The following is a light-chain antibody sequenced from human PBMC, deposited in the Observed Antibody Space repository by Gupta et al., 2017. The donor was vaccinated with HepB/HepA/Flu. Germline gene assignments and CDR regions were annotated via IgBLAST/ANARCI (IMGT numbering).Light chain of an antibody. V-gene: IGLV2-11*01. CDR2: DVS. CDR1: SSDVGGYNY. J-gene: IGLJ1*01. CDR3: YSYAGSYTSV. Sequence: QSALTQPRSVSGSPGQSVTISCTGTSSDVGGYNYVSWYQQHPGKAPKLMIYDVSKRPSGVPGRFSGSKSGNTASLTISALEAEDAADYYCYSYAGSYTSVFGTGTKVTVL.